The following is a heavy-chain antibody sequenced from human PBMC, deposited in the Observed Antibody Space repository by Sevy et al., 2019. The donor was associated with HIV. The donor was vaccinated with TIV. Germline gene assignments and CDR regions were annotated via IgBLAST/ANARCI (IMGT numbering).Heavy chain of an antibody. D-gene: IGHD3-22*01. CDR3: AGGRFDRSGSFDAFDI. J-gene: IGHJ3*02. Sequence: GGSLRLSCKPSGFTVVSYAMNWVRQAPGKGLEWVSTIYGSGSTTYHADSLRGRFSISRDDSKNTLYLQMNSLKTEDTAVYYCAGGRFDRSGSFDAFDIWGQGTMVTVSS. CDR1: GFTVVSYA. V-gene: IGHV3-23*01. CDR2: IYGSGSTT.